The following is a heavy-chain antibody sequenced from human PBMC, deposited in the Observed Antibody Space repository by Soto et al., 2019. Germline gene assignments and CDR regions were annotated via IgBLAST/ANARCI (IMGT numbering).Heavy chain of an antibody. CDR2: IIPVFGTV. D-gene: IGHD6-13*01. Sequence: QVRLVQYGAEVKKPGSSVKVSCKASGGTFSNYAITWLRLAPGQGLEWLGGIIPVFGTVNYAQKFQGRVTITADESTSTAYMELNSLRSEDTAVYYCARDNPYTNSFGNGFVPWGQGTLVIVS. V-gene: IGHV1-69*01. CDR3: ARDNPYTNSFGNGFVP. J-gene: IGHJ5*02. CDR1: GGTFSNYA.